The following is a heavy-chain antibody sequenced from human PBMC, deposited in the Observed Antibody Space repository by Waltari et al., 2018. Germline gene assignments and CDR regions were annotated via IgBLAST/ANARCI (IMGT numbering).Heavy chain of an antibody. CDR2: IKEDGSEK. Sequence: EVQLVESGGDLVQPGGSLRLSCAASGFTFSSYWMCWVRQAPGKGLEWVANIKEDGSEKYYVDSVKGRFTISRDNAKNSLYLQMNSLRAEDSAVYYCERTQWDSTSRRAFDIWGQGTVVTVSS. J-gene: IGHJ3*02. CDR1: GFTFSSYW. V-gene: IGHV3-7*01. D-gene: IGHD1-26*01. CDR3: ERTQWDSTSRRAFDI.